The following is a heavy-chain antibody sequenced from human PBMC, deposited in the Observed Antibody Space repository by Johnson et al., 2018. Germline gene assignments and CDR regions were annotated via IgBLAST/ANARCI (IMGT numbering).Heavy chain of an antibody. D-gene: IGHD3-22*01. V-gene: IGHV3-21*01. CDR2: ISSSSSYI. CDR3: ASLITMIDRGAFDI. CDR1: GFTFSSDN. J-gene: IGHJ3*02. Sequence: EVQLLESGGGLVKPGGSLRLSCAASGFTFSSDNMNWVRQAPGKGLEWGSSISSSSSYIYYADSLPGRFTISRDNAKNSLYLHMNSLRAEDTAVYYCASLITMIDRGAFDIWGQGTMVTVSS.